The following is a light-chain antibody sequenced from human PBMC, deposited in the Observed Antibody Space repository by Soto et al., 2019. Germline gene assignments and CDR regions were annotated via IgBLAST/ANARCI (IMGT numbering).Light chain of an antibody. V-gene: IGLV2-14*01. CDR1: SSDVGGYNY. Sequence: QSALTQPASVSGSPGQSITISCTGTSSDVGGYNYVSWYQQHPGKAPKLMICEVSNRPSGISNRFSRSKSGNTASLTISGLQAEDEADYYCSSFTSSSTWVFGGGTKLTVL. CDR2: EVS. CDR3: SSFTSSSTWV. J-gene: IGLJ3*02.